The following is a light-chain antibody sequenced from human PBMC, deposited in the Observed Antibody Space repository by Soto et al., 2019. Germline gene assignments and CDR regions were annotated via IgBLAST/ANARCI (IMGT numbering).Light chain of an antibody. CDR3: QQYSNWPPRT. Sequence: EMLMTQSPATLSVSPGDRATLSCRASQSISSNLAWYQQKPGQAPRLLIYGASSRAAGIPARFTGSGSGTEFTLTISSLQSADSALYYCQQYSNWPPRTFGQGTKVEI. V-gene: IGKV3-15*01. CDR2: GAS. CDR1: QSISSN. J-gene: IGKJ1*01.